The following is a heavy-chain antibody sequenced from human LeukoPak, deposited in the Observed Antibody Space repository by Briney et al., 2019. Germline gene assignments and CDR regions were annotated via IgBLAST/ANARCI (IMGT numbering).Heavy chain of an antibody. D-gene: IGHD3-9*01. CDR1: GYTLTELS. J-gene: IGHJ4*02. CDR2: FDPEGGET. V-gene: IGHV1-24*01. CDR3: ATDFRPLRYFDWLFHPSFDY. Sequence: ASVKVSCKVSGYTLTELSMHWVRQAPGKGLEWMGGFDPEGGETIYAQKFQGRVTMTEDTSTDTAYMELSSLRSEDTAVYYCATDFRPLRYFDWLFHPSFDYWGQGTLVTVSS.